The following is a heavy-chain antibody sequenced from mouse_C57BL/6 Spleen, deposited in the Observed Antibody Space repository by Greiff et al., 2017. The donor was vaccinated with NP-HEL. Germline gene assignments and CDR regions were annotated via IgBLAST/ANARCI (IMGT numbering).Heavy chain of an antibody. V-gene: IGHV1-42*01. J-gene: IGHJ1*03. D-gene: IGHD2-1*01. CDR2: INPSTGGT. Sequence: EVQVVESGPELVKPGASVKISCKASGYSFTGYYMNWVKQSPEKSLEWIGEINPSTGGTTYNQKFKAKATLTVDKSSSTAYMQLKSLTSEDSAVYYCARWGNYEDWYFDVWGTGTTVTVSS. CDR1: GYSFTGYY. CDR3: ARWGNYEDWYFDV.